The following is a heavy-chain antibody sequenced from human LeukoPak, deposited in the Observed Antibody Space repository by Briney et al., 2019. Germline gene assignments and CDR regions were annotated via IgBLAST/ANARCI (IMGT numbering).Heavy chain of an antibody. D-gene: IGHD3-16*01. V-gene: IGHV3-33*01. CDR3: AIWGADQNY. CDR2: IWSDGSTK. Sequence: GGSLRLSCVASGFTFSSYGMHWVRQAPGKGLEWVAIIWSDGSTKYYVGSVKGRFTISRDSSKSTLYLQMNSLRAEDTAVYYCAIWGADQNYWGQGTLVTVSS. J-gene: IGHJ4*02. CDR1: GFTFSSYG.